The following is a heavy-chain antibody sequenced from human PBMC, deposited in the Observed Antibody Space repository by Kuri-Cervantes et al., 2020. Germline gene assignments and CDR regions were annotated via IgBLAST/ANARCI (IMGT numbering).Heavy chain of an antibody. V-gene: IGHV3-30*03. CDR1: GFTFSSYG. CDR3: ARVGRSTRPGY. J-gene: IGHJ4*02. Sequence: GESLKISCAASGFTFSSYGMHWVRQAPGKGLEWVAVISYDGSNKYYADSVKGRFTISRDNSKNTLYLQMNSLRGEDTAVYYCARVGRSTRPGYWGQGTLVTVSS. D-gene: IGHD6-6*01. CDR2: ISYDGSNK.